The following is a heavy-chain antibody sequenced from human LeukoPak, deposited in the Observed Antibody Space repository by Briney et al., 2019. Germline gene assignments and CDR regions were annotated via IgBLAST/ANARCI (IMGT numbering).Heavy chain of an antibody. D-gene: IGHD2-15*01. J-gene: IGHJ4*02. V-gene: IGHV3-7*01. CDR2: FKEDGREK. CDR1: GFTFRTHW. CDR3: AGGSWWFDY. Sequence: PGGSLKLSRAASGFTFRTHWKAWGRPAPGKGPEWVANFKEDGREKHQVDSVKGRFTNSRDNAKDSLYLQMNRLRAEDTAVYYCAGGSWWFDYWGQGTLVTVSS.